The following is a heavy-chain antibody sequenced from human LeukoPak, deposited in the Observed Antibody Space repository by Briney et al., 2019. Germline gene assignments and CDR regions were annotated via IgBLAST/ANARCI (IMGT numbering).Heavy chain of an antibody. CDR1: GFPFHTFG. J-gene: IGHJ4*02. CDR3: ANGPAQNYYDSSGYSELFDY. CDR2: ISAGSDST. V-gene: IGHV3-23*01. D-gene: IGHD3-22*01. Sequence: GGSLRLSCAASGFPFHTFGMGWVRQAPGKGLEWVSSISAGSDSTDYADSVKGRFTISRDNSKNTLYLQMNSLRAEDTAVYYCANGPAQNYYDSSGYSELFDYWGQGTLVTVSS.